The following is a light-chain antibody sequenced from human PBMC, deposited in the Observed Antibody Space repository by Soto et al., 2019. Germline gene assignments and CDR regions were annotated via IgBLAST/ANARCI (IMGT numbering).Light chain of an antibody. Sequence: EIVLTQSPGTLSLSPGERATLSCRASQSVSSSYLAWYQKKPGQAPMLLISGASSRATGIPDRFSGSGSGTYFTLTISRLDPDDFAVYYCQHYGSSPWTFGQGTKVEIE. V-gene: IGKV3-20*01. CDR3: QHYGSSPWT. CDR1: QSVSSSY. J-gene: IGKJ1*01. CDR2: GAS.